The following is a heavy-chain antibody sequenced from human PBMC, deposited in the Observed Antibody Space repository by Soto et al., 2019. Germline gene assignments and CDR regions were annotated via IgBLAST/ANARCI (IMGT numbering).Heavy chain of an antibody. CDR3: AKDHGSRWYELDY. Sequence: GGSLRLCCAASGGTFSNYAVTGVRQAPGKGLEWVSTISGSGGSTYYADSVKGRFTISRDNSKNTLYLQMNSLRAEDTAVYYCAKDHGSRWYELDYWGQGTLVTVSS. J-gene: IGHJ4*02. V-gene: IGHV3-23*01. D-gene: IGHD6-13*01. CDR2: ISGSGGST. CDR1: GGTFSNYA.